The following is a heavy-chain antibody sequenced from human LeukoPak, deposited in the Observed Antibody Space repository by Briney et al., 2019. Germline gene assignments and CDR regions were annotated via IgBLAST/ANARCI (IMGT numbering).Heavy chain of an antibody. CDR1: GFTFSSYG. Sequence: GGSLRLSCAASGFTFSSYGMHWVRQAPGKGLEWVAVIWYDGSNKYYADSVKGRFTISRDNAKNSLYLRMNSLRAEDTAVYYCARKRYGVYYYYYMDVWGKGTTVTVSS. J-gene: IGHJ6*03. V-gene: IGHV3-33*08. D-gene: IGHD1-14*01. CDR2: IWYDGSNK. CDR3: ARKRYGVYYYYYMDV.